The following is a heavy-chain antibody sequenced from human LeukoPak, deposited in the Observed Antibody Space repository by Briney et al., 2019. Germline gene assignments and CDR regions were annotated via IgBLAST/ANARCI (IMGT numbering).Heavy chain of an antibody. CDR1: GFTFSSYE. D-gene: IGHD6-19*01. J-gene: IGHJ5*02. Sequence: GGSLRLSCAASGFTFSSYEMNWVRQAPGKGLEWVSYISSSGSTKDYADSVKGRFNISRDNAKSSLYLQMNSLRAEDTGVYYCARELERSGFDPWGQGTLVTVSS. CDR2: ISSSGSTK. V-gene: IGHV3-48*03. CDR3: ARELERSGFDP.